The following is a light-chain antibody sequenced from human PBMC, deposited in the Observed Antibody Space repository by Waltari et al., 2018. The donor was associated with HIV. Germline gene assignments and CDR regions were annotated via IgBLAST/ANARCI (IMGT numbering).Light chain of an antibody. CDR2: DVS. J-gene: IGLJ1*01. V-gene: IGLV2-14*03. CDR1: SNDVGSSKY. Sequence: QSALTQPASVSGSPGQSITISCPGTSNDVGSSKYVSWHQQHPGEAPKLIIHDVSDRPSGISNRFSGSKSGNTASLTISGLQTEDEADYYCSSYTSSSTYVFGTGTRVTVL. CDR3: SSYTSSSTYV.